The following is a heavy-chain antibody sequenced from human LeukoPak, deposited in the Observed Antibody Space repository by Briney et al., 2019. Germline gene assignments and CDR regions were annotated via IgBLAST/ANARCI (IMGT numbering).Heavy chain of an antibody. J-gene: IGHJ5*02. CDR2: MYTCYST. CDR1: GRSISRYY. CDR3: ARDHGFDP. V-gene: IGHV4-4*07. Sequence: SETLSLTCTVPGRSISRYYWSWIRQPAGKGLEWIGRMYTCYSTNYNPSLKSRVTMSVDTSKNQSSLKLSSVTAADAAVYYCARDHGFDPWGQGTLVTVSS.